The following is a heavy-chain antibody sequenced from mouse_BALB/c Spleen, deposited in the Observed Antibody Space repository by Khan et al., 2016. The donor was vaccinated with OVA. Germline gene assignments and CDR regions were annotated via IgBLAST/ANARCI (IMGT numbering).Heavy chain of an antibody. Sequence: QVQLQQSGAELVRPGVSVKISCKGSGYTFTDFTMHWVKQSHAKSLEWIGVISTYYGDVTYNQKFKGKATMTVDKSSSTAYMELARLTSEDSAISVVTRGGGGNRFAYWGQGTLVTVSA. CDR3: TRGGGGNRFAY. CDR2: ISTYYGDV. V-gene: IGHV1S137*01. J-gene: IGHJ3*01. CDR1: GYTFTDFT. D-gene: IGHD6-2*01.